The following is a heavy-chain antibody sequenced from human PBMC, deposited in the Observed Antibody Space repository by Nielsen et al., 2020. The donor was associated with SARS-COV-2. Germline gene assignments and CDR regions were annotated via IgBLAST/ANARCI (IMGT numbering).Heavy chain of an antibody. CDR1: GFTFSNYG. Sequence: GGSLRLSCAASGFTFSNYGMHWVRQVAGKGLEWVAIVSRGGSDTFYVDSLRGRFTISRDNSKNTVYLQMNSLRAEDTAVYHCAKDVWSGAHQIGPDYWGQGTLVTVSS. V-gene: IGHV3-30*18. CDR2: VSRGGSDT. D-gene: IGHD3-3*01. CDR3: AKDVWSGAHQIGPDY. J-gene: IGHJ4*02.